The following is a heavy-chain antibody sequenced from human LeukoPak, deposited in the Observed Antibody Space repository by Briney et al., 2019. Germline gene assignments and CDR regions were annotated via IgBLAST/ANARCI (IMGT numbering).Heavy chain of an antibody. Sequence: GGSLRLSCTASGFTFGDYNMNWVRQAPGKGLEWVGCIKSKTHGGTTDYAASVKGRFTISRDDSKSIAYLQMTSLKSEDTAVYYCTRGRQYPYGPEFDYWGQGTLVTVSS. D-gene: IGHD3-10*01. CDR3: TRGRQYPYGPEFDY. CDR2: IKSKTHGGTT. V-gene: IGHV3-49*04. CDR1: GFTFGDYN. J-gene: IGHJ4*02.